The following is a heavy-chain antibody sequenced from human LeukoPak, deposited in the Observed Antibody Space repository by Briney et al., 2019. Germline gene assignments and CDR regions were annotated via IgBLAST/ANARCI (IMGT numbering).Heavy chain of an antibody. J-gene: IGHJ4*02. CDR1: GGTFSSYA. D-gene: IGHD3-22*01. CDR2: IIPILGIA. V-gene: IGHV1-69*04. CDR3: ARDLTYYDSSGYYLEGPSYYFDY. Sequence: SVKVSCKASGGTFSSYAISWVRQAPGQGREWMGRIIPILGIANYAQKFQDRVTITADKSTSTPYMKLSSLRSEDTAVYYCARDLTYYDSSGYYLEGPSYYFDYWGQGTLVTVSS.